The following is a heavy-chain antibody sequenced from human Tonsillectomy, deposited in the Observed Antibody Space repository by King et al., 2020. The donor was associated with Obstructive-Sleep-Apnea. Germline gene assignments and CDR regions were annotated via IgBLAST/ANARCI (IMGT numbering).Heavy chain of an antibody. V-gene: IGHV4-4*02. J-gene: IGHJ4*02. CDR1: GDSVSNHNW. D-gene: IGHD3-16*01. Sequence: QLQESGPGLVKPSGTLSLTCAVSGDSVSNHNWWSWVRQSPRKGLEWIGEIYNSGRTDYNPSLKRRVTMSVDKSKNQFSLRLTSVTAADTAVYYWATGGGDYWGQGTLVTVSS. CDR3: ATGGGDY. CDR2: IYNSGRT.